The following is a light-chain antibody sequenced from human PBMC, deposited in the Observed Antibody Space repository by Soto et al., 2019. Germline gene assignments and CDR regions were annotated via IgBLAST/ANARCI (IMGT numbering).Light chain of an antibody. Sequence: EIVLTQSPATLSLSPGERATLSCRASQDISTHLIWYQQKPGQAPRLLIYGASTRATGIPARFSGSGSGTEFTLTISSLQSEDFAVYYCQQYNNWPPWTFGQGTKWIS. J-gene: IGKJ1*01. CDR1: QDISTH. V-gene: IGKV3-15*01. CDR2: GAS. CDR3: QQYNNWPPWT.